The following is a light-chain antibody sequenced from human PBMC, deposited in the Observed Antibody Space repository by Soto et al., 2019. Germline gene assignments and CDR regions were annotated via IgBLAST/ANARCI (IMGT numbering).Light chain of an antibody. CDR1: QSVRSD. CDR2: GAS. V-gene: IGKV3-15*01. J-gene: IGKJ5*01. Sequence: TVMTHSPATLSVSPLSRSTLFFGASQSVRSDLAWYQQKPGQAPRLLIYGASTRATGIPARFSGSASGTEFTLTINSLQSEDFAVYYCQQCNNWPPTFGQGTRLEIK. CDR3: QQCNNWPPT.